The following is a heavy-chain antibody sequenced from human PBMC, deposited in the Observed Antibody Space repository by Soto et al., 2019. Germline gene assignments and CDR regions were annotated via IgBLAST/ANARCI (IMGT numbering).Heavy chain of an antibody. D-gene: IGHD6-6*01. CDR3: ARKKYSSSGVSPFDP. J-gene: IGHJ5*02. Sequence: PGGSLRLSCAASGFTFSSYSMNWVRQAPGKGLEWVSSISSSSSYIYYADSVKGRFTISRDNAKNSLYLQMNSLRAEDTAVYYCARKKYSSSGVSPFDPWGQGTLVTVSS. CDR1: GFTFSSYS. CDR2: ISSSSSYI. V-gene: IGHV3-21*01.